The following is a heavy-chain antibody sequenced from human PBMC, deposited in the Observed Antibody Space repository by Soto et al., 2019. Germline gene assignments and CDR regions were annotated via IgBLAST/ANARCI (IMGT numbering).Heavy chain of an antibody. CDR3: ARGIRNYYGVDV. CDR2: IKFDGSTT. Sequence: EVRVVESGGGLVQPGGSLRLSCVASGFTFSTYWMHWVRQAPGKGLVWVSRIKFDGSTTSYADSVKGRFTISRDNAKNTVYLQMNSLRAEDTGVYYCARGIRNYYGVDVWGQGTTVTVSS. J-gene: IGHJ6*02. D-gene: IGHD5-18*01. CDR1: GFTFSTYW. V-gene: IGHV3-74*01.